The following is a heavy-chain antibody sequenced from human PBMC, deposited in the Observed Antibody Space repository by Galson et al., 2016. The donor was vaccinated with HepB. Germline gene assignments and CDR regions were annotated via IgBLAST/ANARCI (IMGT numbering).Heavy chain of an antibody. CDR1: GGSISSDGHY. V-gene: IGHV4-31*03. J-gene: IGHJ4*02. D-gene: IGHD1-26*01. CDR3: ARARVGGTDY. CDR2: IHYSGNT. Sequence: TLSLTCTVSGGSISSDGHYWSWIRQHPGKGLEWIGYIHYSGNTYYSPSVKSRVIISVDTSKNQFSLKLRSVTAADTAVYYCARARVGGTDYWGQGTLVTVSS.